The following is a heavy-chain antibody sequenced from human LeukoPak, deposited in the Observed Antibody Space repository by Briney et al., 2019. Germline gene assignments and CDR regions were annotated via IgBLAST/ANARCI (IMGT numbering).Heavy chain of an antibody. V-gene: IGHV3-7*01. J-gene: IGHJ4*02. CDR1: GFTFSAIP. D-gene: IGHD1-1*01. CDR3: AREDGWARWGGTRSDY. Sequence: GGSLRLSCAASGFTFSAIPMTWVRQAPGKGLQWVANINADGSETHYVDSVKGRFTISRDNAKNSLFLQMNSLRDEDTAVYYCAREDGWARWGGTRSDYWGQGTLVTVSS. CDR2: INADGSET.